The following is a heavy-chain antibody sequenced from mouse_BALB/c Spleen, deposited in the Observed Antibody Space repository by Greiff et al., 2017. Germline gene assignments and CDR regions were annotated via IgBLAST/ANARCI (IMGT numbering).Heavy chain of an antibody. CDR1: GFSLTSYG. V-gene: IGHV2-9*02. J-gene: IGHJ4*01. CDR2: IWAGGST. Sequence: VMLVESGPGLVAPSQSLSITCTVSGFSLTSYGVHWVRQPPGKGLEWLGVIWAGGSTNYNSALMSRLSISKDNSKSQVFLKMNSLQTDDTAMYYCARDGGWLLRMDYWGQGTSVTVSS. CDR3: ARDGGWLLRMDY. D-gene: IGHD2-3*01.